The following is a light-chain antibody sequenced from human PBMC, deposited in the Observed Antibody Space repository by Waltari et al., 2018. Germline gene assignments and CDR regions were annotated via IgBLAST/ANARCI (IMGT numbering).Light chain of an antibody. V-gene: IGKV1-6*01. J-gene: IGKJ1*01. CDR2: AAS. CDR1: QGIRYD. CDR3: LQDYNYPWT. Sequence: AIQMTQSPSSLSASVGDRVTINCRASQGIRYDLGWYQQKPGKAPKLLIYAASSLQRGVPSRFSGSGSGADFTLTISSLQPEDFATYFCLQDYNYPWTFGQGTKVEIK.